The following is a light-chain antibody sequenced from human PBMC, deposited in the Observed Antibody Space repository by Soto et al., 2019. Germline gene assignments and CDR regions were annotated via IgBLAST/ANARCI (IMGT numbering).Light chain of an antibody. CDR2: AAS. CDR1: QSIVTY. J-gene: IGKJ5*01. V-gene: IGKV1-39*01. CDR3: QQLHDYPIT. Sequence: DIQMTQSPSSLSASVGDRVTITCRASQSIVTYLNWYLQKPGKAPKLLIYAASNLQSGVPSRFSGSGSGTDFTLTISSLQPEDFATYYCQQLHDYPITFGQGTRLEIK.